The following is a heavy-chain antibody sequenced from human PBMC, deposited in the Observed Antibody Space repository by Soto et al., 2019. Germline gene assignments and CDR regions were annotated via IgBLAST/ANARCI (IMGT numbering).Heavy chain of an antibody. Sequence: EVQLVESGVGLVQPGGSLRLSCAASGFTFSSYSMNWVRQAPGKGLEWVSYISSSSSTIYYADSVKGRFTISRDNAKNSLNLQMNSLRYEDTAVYYCARDVSGWYEGYFDYWGQGTLVTVSS. CDR2: ISSSSSTI. CDR3: ARDVSGWYEGYFDY. V-gene: IGHV3-48*02. J-gene: IGHJ4*02. D-gene: IGHD6-19*01. CDR1: GFTFSSYS.